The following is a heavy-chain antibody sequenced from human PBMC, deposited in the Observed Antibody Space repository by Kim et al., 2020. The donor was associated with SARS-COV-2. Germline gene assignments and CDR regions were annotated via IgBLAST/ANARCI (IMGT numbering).Heavy chain of an antibody. J-gene: IGHJ4*02. CDR3: ARGMYYYDSSGYHY. CDR1: GYTFTSYA. V-gene: IGHV1-3*01. Sequence: ASVKVSCKASGYTFTSYAVHWVRQAPGQRLEWMGWLNAGNGNTKYSQKFQGRVTITRDTSASTAYMELSSLRSEDTAVYYCARGMYYYDSSGYHYWGQGT. CDR2: LNAGNGNT. D-gene: IGHD3-22*01.